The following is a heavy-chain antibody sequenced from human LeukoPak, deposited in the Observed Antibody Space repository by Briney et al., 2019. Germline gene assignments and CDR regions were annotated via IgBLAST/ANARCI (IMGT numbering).Heavy chain of an antibody. CDR3: AKDLPANVEMATIFDY. V-gene: IGHV3-7*01. D-gene: IGHD5-24*01. J-gene: IGHJ4*02. CDR1: GFTFSSYW. CDR2: IKQDGSEK. Sequence: GGSLRLSCAASGFTFSSYWMSWVRQAPGKGLEWVANIKQDGSEKYYVDSVKGRFTISRDNAKNSLYLQMNSLRAEDTAVYYCAKDLPANVEMATIFDYWGQGTLVTVSS.